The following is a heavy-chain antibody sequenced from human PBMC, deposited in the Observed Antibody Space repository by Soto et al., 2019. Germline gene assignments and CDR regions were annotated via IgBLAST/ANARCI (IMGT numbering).Heavy chain of an antibody. Sequence: SETLSLTCTVSGGSISSSSHYWGWIRQPPGKGLEWIGSIYYSGSTYYNPSLKSRVTISVDTSKNQFSLKLSSVTAADTAVYYCARPFRNWFDPWGQGTLVTVSS. CDR1: GGSISSSSHY. J-gene: IGHJ5*02. CDR3: ARPFRNWFDP. V-gene: IGHV4-39*01. CDR2: IYYSGST.